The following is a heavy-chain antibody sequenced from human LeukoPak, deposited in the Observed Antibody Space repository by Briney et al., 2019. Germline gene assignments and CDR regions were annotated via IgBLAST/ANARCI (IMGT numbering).Heavy chain of an antibody. Sequence: GGSLRLSCAASGFTFSSYAMSWVRQAPGKGLEWVSAISGSGGSTYYADSVKGRFTISRDNSKNTLYLQMNSLRAEDTAVYYCARTRVAVAGPPAFDYWGQGTLVTVSS. V-gene: IGHV3-23*01. D-gene: IGHD6-19*01. CDR1: GFTFSSYA. CDR3: ARTRVAVAGPPAFDY. CDR2: ISGSGGST. J-gene: IGHJ4*02.